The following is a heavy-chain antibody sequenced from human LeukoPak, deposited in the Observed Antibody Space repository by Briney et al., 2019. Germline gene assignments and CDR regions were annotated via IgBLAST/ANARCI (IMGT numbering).Heavy chain of an antibody. V-gene: IGHV3-23*01. Sequence: PGGSLRLSCAASGFTFSSYAMSWVRQAPGKGLEWVSAISGSGGSTYYADSVKGRFTISRGNSKNTLYLQMNSLRAEDTAVYYCARDRVAVAGEFDYWGQGTLVTVSS. D-gene: IGHD6-19*01. CDR1: GFTFSSYA. CDR3: ARDRVAVAGEFDY. CDR2: ISGSGGST. J-gene: IGHJ4*02.